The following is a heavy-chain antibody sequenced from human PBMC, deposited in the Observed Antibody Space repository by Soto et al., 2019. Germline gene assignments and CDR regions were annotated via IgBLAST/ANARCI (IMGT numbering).Heavy chain of an antibody. CDR2: IYHSGST. CDR1: GYSISSGYY. Sequence: QVQLQESGPGLVKPSETLSLTCAVSGYSISSGYYWGWIRQPPGKGLEWIGSIYHSGSTYYNPSLKSRVTISVDTSKNQFSLKLSYVTAADTAVYYCARDLGIAVAGGFDYWGQGTLVTVSS. J-gene: IGHJ4*02. D-gene: IGHD6-19*01. V-gene: IGHV4-38-2*02. CDR3: ARDLGIAVAGGFDY.